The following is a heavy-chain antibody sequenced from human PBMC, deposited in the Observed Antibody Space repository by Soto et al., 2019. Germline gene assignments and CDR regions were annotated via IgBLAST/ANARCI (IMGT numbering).Heavy chain of an antibody. CDR2: IYYSGTT. J-gene: IGHJ4*02. CDR1: GGSISSGGYY. D-gene: IGHD3-10*01. CDR3: ATYGSGTYKPTTFDY. Sequence: QVQLQESGPGRVKPSQTLSLTCTVSGGSISSGGYYWSWIRQHQGKGLEWIGYIYYSGTTYYNPSLKSRVTISVDTSKNQFSLKLSSVTAADTAVYYCATYGSGTYKPTTFDYWGQGTLVTVSS. V-gene: IGHV4-31*03.